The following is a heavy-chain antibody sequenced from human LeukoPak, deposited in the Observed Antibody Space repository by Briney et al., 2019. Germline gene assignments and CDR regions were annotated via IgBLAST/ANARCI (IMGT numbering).Heavy chain of an antibody. Sequence: PSETLSLTCAVYGGSFSGYYWSWIRQPPGKGLEWIGYIYYSGSTNYNPSLKSRVTISVDTSKTQFSLKLSSVTAADTAVYYCARAKSGWYYFDYWGQGTLVTVSS. CDR2: IYYSGST. D-gene: IGHD6-19*01. CDR3: ARAKSGWYYFDY. V-gene: IGHV4-59*01. CDR1: GGSFSGYY. J-gene: IGHJ4*02.